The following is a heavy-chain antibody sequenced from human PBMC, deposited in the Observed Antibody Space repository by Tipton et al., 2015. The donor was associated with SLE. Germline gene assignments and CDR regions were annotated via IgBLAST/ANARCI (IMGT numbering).Heavy chain of an antibody. D-gene: IGHD7-27*01. CDR3: ARGPNWGLDDAFDI. Sequence: TLSLTCTATGDSVTSSGYYWSWIRQHPGKGMEWIGFISYDGRTKYNPSLKSRVTISLDTSKTQFFLRLSSVTAADTAVYFCARGPNWGLDDAFDIWGQGTIVSVSS. CDR1: GDSVTSSGYY. CDR2: ISYDGRT. V-gene: IGHV4-31*03. J-gene: IGHJ3*02.